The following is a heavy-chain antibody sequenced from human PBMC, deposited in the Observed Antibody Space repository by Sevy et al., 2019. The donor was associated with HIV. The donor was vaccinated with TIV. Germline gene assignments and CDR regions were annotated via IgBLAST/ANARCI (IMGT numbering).Heavy chain of an antibody. CDR1: GFTFSSYW. D-gene: IGHD3-9*01. Sequence: GGSLRLSCAASGFTFSSYWMSWVRQAPGKGLEWVVNIKQDGSEKYYVDSVKGRFTISRDNAKNSLYLQMNSLRAEDTAVYYCARDRQGYDILTGYSSGLSGYFDYWGQGTLVTVSS. CDR2: IKQDGSEK. J-gene: IGHJ4*02. V-gene: IGHV3-7*03. CDR3: ARDRQGYDILTGYSSGLSGYFDY.